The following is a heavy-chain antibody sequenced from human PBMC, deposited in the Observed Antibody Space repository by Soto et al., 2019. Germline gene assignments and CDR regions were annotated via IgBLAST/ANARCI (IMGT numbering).Heavy chain of an antibody. J-gene: IGHJ6*02. V-gene: IGHV3-43*01. Sequence: GGSLRLSCAASGFTFDDYTMHWVRQAPGKGLEWVSLISWDGGSIYYADSVKGRFTISRDNSKNSLYLQMNSLRTEDTALYYCAKGSFYSNYLSYYYGMDVWGQGTTVTVSS. CDR3: AKGSFYSNYLSYYYGMDV. CDR1: GFTFDDYT. D-gene: IGHD4-4*01. CDR2: ISWDGGSI.